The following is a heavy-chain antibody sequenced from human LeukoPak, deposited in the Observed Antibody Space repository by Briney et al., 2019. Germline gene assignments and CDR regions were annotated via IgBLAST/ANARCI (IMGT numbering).Heavy chain of an antibody. D-gene: IGHD2-15*01. J-gene: IGHJ4*02. CDR2: INGGGGRT. Sequence: GGSLRLSCAASGFTFDDYAMHWVRQAPGKGLEWVSLINGGGGRTYYADSVKGRFTISRDNSKNSLYLQMNSLRTEDTALYYCAKDTRGYCSGGSCHMFDYWGQGTLVTVSS. CDR1: GFTFDDYA. CDR3: AKDTRGYCSGGSCHMFDY. V-gene: IGHV3-43*02.